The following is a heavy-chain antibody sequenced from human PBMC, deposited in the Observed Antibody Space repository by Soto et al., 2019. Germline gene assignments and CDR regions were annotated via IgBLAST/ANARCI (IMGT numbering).Heavy chain of an antibody. D-gene: IGHD4-17*01. V-gene: IGHV3-48*01. CDR2: ISSSSTTI. CDR1: GFPFTTYS. CDR3: ARDLYGDYFFDY. Sequence: EVQLVESGGGLVQPGGSLRLSCAASGFPFTTYSMNWVRQSPGKGLEWVSYISSSSTTISYADSVKGRFTISRDNAKNSLYLQMNSLRAEDTAVYYCARDLYGDYFFDYWGQGTLVTVSS. J-gene: IGHJ4*02.